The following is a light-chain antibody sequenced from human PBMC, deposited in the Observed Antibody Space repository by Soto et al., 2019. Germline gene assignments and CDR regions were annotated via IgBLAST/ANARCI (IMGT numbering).Light chain of an antibody. CDR1: QSVSSN. CDR2: GAS. V-gene: IGKV3-15*01. Sequence: EIVMTQSPATLSVSPGERATLSCRASQSVSSNFAWYQQKPGQAPRLLIYGASTRATGIPARFSGSGSGTEFTLTISSLQSEDFAVYYCQQHNNWPLTFGGGTKVEI. CDR3: QQHNNWPLT. J-gene: IGKJ4*01.